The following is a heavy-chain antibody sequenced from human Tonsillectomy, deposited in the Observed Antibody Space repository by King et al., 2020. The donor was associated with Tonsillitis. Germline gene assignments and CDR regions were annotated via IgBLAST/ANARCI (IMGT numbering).Heavy chain of an antibody. Sequence: VQLVESGGGLVQPGGSLRLSCAASGFTFSSYAMSWVRQAPGKGLEWVSAISGSGGSTYHADSVKGRFTISRDNSKNTLYLQMNSLRAEDTAVYYCAKDGSGSNYWEYYYYMDVWGKGTTVTVSS. J-gene: IGHJ6*03. CDR1: GFTFSSYA. D-gene: IGHD4-11*01. CDR2: ISGSGGST. V-gene: IGHV3-23*04. CDR3: AKDGSGSNYWEYYYYMDV.